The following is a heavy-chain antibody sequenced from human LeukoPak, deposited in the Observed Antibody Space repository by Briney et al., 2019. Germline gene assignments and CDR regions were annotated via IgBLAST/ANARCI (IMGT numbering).Heavy chain of an antibody. D-gene: IGHD3-16*01. CDR1: GGSISSYY. J-gene: IGHJ4*02. CDR3: ARDARGEDCFDY. CDR2: IYYSGST. V-gene: IGHV4-59*01. Sequence: SETLSLTCTVSGGSISSYYWSWIRQPPGKGLEWIGYIYYSGSTNYNPSLKSRVTISVDTSKNQFSLKLSSVTAADTAVYYCARDARGEDCFDYWGQGTLVTVSS.